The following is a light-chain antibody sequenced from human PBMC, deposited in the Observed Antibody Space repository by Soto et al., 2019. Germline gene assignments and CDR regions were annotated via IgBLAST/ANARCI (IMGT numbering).Light chain of an antibody. CDR2: DNT. V-gene: IGLV1-40*01. Sequence: QSVLTQPPSVSGAPGERVTISCTGSSSDIGAGYRVRWYQQVPGTAPKLLIYDNTNRPSGVSVRFSGSKSGTSASLAISGLQAEDEAVYYCQSFDKYLSAVVFGGGTQLTVL. CDR3: QSFDKYLSAVV. J-gene: IGLJ2*01. CDR1: SSDIGAGYR.